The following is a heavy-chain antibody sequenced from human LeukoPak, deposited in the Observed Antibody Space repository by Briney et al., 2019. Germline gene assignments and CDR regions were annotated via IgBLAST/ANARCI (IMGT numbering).Heavy chain of an antibody. CDR3: ARLEGATHFDY. CDR2: IYYSGST. CDR1: GGSISSYY. Sequence: PSETLSLTCTVSGGSISSYYWSWIRQPPGKGLEWIGYIYYSGSTNYNPSLKSRVTISVDTSKNQFSLKLSSVTAADTAVYYCARLEGATHFDYWGQGTLVTVSS. J-gene: IGHJ4*02. V-gene: IGHV4-59*08. D-gene: IGHD1-26*01.